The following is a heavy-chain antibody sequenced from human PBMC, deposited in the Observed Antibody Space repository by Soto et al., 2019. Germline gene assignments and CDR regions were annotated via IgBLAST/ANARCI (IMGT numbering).Heavy chain of an antibody. CDR2: IYYSGST. D-gene: IGHD5-12*01. J-gene: IGHJ6*02. CDR1: GGSISSYY. Sequence: SETLSLTCTVSGGSISSYYWSWIRQPPGKGLEWIGYIYYSGSTNYNPSLKSRVTISVDTSKNQFSLKLSSVTAADTAVYYCARDARRVATMVHYYGMDIWGQGTTVTVSS. V-gene: IGHV4-59*01. CDR3: ARDARRVATMVHYYGMDI.